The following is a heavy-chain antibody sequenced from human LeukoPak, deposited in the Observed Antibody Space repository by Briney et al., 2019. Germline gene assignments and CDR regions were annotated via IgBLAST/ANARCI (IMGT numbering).Heavy chain of an antibody. V-gene: IGHV1-8*01. J-gene: IGHJ4*02. CDR2: MNPNSGNT. D-gene: IGHD3-3*01. CDR3: ARYDFWSGYPNRYYYFDY. CDR1: GYIFTSYD. Sequence: ASVKVSCKASGYIFTSYDINWVRQATGQGLEWMGWMNPNSGNTGYAQKFQGRVTMTGNTSISTAYMELSSLRSEDTAVYCCARYDFWSGYPNRYYYFDYWGQGTLVTVSS.